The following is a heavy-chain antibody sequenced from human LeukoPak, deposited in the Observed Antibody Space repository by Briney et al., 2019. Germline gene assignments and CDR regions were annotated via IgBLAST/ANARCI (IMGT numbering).Heavy chain of an antibody. Sequence: SETLSLTCAVYGGSFSGYYWSWIRQPPGKGLEWIGEINHSGSTNYNPSLKSRVTIPVDTSKNQFSLKLGSVTAADTAVYYCARGGGYYWGQGTLVTVSS. CDR2: INHSGST. J-gene: IGHJ4*02. CDR1: GGSFSGYY. D-gene: IGHD3-16*01. CDR3: ARGGGYY. V-gene: IGHV4-34*01.